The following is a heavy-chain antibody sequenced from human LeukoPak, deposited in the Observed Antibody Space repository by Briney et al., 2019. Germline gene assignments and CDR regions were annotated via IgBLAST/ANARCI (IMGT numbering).Heavy chain of an antibody. D-gene: IGHD3-10*01. J-gene: IGHJ4*02. Sequence: GGSLRLSCAASGFTFSSYSMNWVRQAPGKGLEWVSSISSSSSYIYYADSVEGRFTISRDNSKNTLYLQMNSLRAEDTAVYYCAKAFSTPYYYGSGTFSSRGETQSDYWGQGTLVTVSS. V-gene: IGHV3-21*04. CDR2: ISSSSSYI. CDR3: AKAFSTPYYYGSGTFSSRGETQSDY. CDR1: GFTFSSYS.